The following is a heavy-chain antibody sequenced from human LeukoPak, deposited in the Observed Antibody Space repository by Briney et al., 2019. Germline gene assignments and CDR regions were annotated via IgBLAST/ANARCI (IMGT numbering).Heavy chain of an antibody. J-gene: IGHJ5*02. CDR2: ISSSSSTI. Sequence: GGSLRLSRAAPVDTSLAASPCCGPPAPGKGLEWVSYISSSSSTIYYADSVKGRYTISRDNAKNSLYLQMNSLRDEDTAVYYCARVGVAGYQDNWCDPWGQGTLVTVSS. D-gene: IGHD6-19*01. CDR1: VDTSLAASP. CDR3: ARVGVAGYQDNWCDP. V-gene: IGHV3-48*02.